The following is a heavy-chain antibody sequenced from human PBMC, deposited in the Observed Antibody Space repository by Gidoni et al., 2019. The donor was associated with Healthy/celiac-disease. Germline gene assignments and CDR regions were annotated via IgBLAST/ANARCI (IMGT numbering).Heavy chain of an antibody. J-gene: IGHJ4*02. V-gene: IGHV3-23*01. CDR2: ISGSGGST. Sequence: EVQLLESGGGLVQPGGSLRLSCAASGFTFSSYAMSWVRQAPGKGLEWVSAISGSGGSTYYADSVKGLFTISRDNSKNTLYLQMSRLRAEDTAVYYCAKDFRVYDSSGYYVSYWGQGTLVTVSS. CDR1: GFTFSSYA. D-gene: IGHD3-22*01. CDR3: AKDFRVYDSSGYYVSY.